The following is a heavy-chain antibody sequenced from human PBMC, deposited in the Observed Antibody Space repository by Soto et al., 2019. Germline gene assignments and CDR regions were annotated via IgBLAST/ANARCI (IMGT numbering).Heavy chain of an antibody. V-gene: IGHV4-59*01. Sequence: QVQLQESGTGLVKPSETLSLTCTVSGGAISRYYWSWIRQTPGQGLELIGDMYNTGSNVYHPPSTRQVAISVDTSKSQFGLQLNSVTAAVTAVYDCARERWGSCGTDCYPLDVWWQGTKVSFSS. CDR1: GGAISRYY. CDR2: MYNTGSN. D-gene: IGHD2-21*02. J-gene: IGHJ6*01. CDR3: ARERWGSCGTDCYPLDV.